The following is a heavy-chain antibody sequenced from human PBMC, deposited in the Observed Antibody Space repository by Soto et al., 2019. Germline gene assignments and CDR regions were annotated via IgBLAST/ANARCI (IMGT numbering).Heavy chain of an antibody. D-gene: IGHD3-3*01. CDR3: ARDPSGALPGFDY. CDR1: GFTFSIYT. J-gene: IGHJ4*02. CDR2: ISGSGSYI. V-gene: IGHV3-21*06. Sequence: GSLRLSCAASGFTFSIYTMNWVRQAPGKGLEWLSAISGSGSYIYYAASVKGRFTISRDNAKNSLYLQMNSLSGEDTGIYYCARDPSGALPGFDYWGLGTLVTVSS.